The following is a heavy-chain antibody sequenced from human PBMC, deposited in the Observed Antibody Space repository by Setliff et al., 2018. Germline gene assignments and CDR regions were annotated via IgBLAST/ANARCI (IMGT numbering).Heavy chain of an antibody. CDR2: IWYDETKK. J-gene: IGHJ6*03. Sequence: GGSLRLSCAASGFTFNNFAMHWVRQAPGKGLEWVAVIWYDETKKYLADSVRGRFTISRDSSRNTVDLQMSSLRPEDTALYYCARSTETFSGEDFYFFYYMDVWGKGTTVTVSS. D-gene: IGHD4-4*01. CDR3: ARSTETFSGEDFYFFYYMDV. CDR1: GFTFNNFA. V-gene: IGHV3-30*19.